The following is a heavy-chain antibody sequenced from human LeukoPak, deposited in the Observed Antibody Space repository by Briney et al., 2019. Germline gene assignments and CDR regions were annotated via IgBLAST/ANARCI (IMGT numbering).Heavy chain of an antibody. J-gene: IGHJ3*02. CDR2: ISSSSTYI. CDR1: GFTFTTYR. D-gene: IGHD2-15*01. Sequence: GGSLRLSCAASGFTFTTYRMIWVRQAPGKGLEWVSTISSSSTYIYYADSVRGRFTISRDNAKNSLFLQMNSLRAEDTAVYYCARQTSDIVVEPAKPNACDIWGQGTMVTVTS. V-gene: IGHV3-21*06. CDR3: ARQTSDIVVEPAKPNACDI.